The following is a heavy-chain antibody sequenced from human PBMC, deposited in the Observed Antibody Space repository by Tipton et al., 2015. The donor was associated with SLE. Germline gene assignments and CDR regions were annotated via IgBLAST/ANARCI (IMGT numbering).Heavy chain of an antibody. CDR3: ARGSWDMDN. D-gene: IGHD2-15*01. J-gene: IGHJ4*02. V-gene: IGHV4-4*08. CDR2: LYATGTT. Sequence: TLSLTCTVSGGSIDSYYWSWIRQSPDKGLQWIGNLYATGTTNYNPSLKSRVSMSIDTSKSQVTLKLTSVTAADTALYYCARGSWDMDNWGPGTLVTVSP. CDR1: GGSIDSYY.